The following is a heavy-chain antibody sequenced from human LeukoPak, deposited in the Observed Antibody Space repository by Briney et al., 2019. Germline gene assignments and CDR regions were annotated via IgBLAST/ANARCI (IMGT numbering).Heavy chain of an antibody. CDR1: GFSLRSPNHY. CDR2: VFYSGTT. D-gene: IGHD3-10*01. V-gene: IGHV4-39*01. J-gene: IGHJ4*01. CDR3: ARHNYYYDASGSYRSPFDN. Sequence: SETLSLTCTVSGFSLRSPNHYWGWLRQAPGKGLEWIGTVFYSGTTYYNPSLRRRVSISVDTSKNQFSLRVRYVTAADTALYYCARHNYYYDASGSYRSPFDNWGQGTLVTVSS.